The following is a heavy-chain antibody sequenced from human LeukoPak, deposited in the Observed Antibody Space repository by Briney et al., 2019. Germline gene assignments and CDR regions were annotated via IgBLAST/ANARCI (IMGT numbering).Heavy chain of an antibody. J-gene: IGHJ4*02. CDR2: IIPIFGTA. D-gene: IGHD3-3*01. Sequence: SVKVSCKASGGTFSSYAISWVRQAPGQGLEWVGGIIPIFGTANYAQKFQGRVTITADESTSTAYMELSSLRSEDTAVYYCARDVGTAGDFWSGYYFYWGQGTLVTVSS. V-gene: IGHV1-69*01. CDR3: ARDVGTAGDFWSGYYFY. CDR1: GGTFSSYA.